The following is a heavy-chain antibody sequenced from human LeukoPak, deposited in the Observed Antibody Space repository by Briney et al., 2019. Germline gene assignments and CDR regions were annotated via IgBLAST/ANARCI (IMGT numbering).Heavy chain of an antibody. J-gene: IGHJ4*02. Sequence: GGSLRLSCAASGFTFSSYAMSWLRQAPGKGPEWVSSFGPTGKTYYADSVKGRFTISRDISKNTLYLQMNSLRAEDTAVFYCAREEWESKMGHFDCWGRGTLVTVSS. CDR1: GFTFSSYA. CDR3: AREEWESKMGHFDC. CDR2: FGPTGKT. V-gene: IGHV3-23*01. D-gene: IGHD1-26*01.